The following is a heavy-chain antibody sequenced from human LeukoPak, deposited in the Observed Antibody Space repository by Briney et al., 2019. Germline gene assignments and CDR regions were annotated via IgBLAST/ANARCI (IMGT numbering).Heavy chain of an antibody. Sequence: SETLSLTCTVSGGSISNRNYHWGWIRQPPGKGLEWIGSICSSGSAYYNPSLKSRVTISVDTSKNQISVNLSSVTAADTAVYYCAGGVTIVRGTSKHFDYWGQGTLVTVSS. CDR2: ICSSGSA. V-gene: IGHV4-39*07. CDR3: AGGVTIVRGTSKHFDY. D-gene: IGHD3-10*01. J-gene: IGHJ4*02. CDR1: GGSISNRNYH.